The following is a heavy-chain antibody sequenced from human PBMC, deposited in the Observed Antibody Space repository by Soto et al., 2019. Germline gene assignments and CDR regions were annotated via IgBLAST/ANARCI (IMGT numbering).Heavy chain of an antibody. V-gene: IGHV3-23*01. CDR3: ATDQALRLGELSPTPFDY. D-gene: IGHD3-16*02. Sequence: PGGSLRLSCAASGFTFSSYALSWVRQAPGKGLEWVSAISGSGGSTYYADSVKSRFTISRDNSKNTLYLQMNSLRAEDTAVYYCATDQALRLGELSPTPFDYLGQGT. J-gene: IGHJ4*02. CDR2: ISGSGGST. CDR1: GFTFSSYA.